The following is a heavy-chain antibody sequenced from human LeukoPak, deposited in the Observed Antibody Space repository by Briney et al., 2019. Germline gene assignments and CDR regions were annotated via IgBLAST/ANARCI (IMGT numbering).Heavy chain of an antibody. D-gene: IGHD6-19*01. V-gene: IGHV3-23*01. Sequence: GGSLRLSCTASGFVFSNSWMSWVRQAPGKGLEWVSAIGGSGGGTYYADSVKGRFTISRDNSKNTLYLQMNSLRAEDTAVYYCAKRGSGWYEDYYYYMDVWGKGTTVTISS. CDR3: AKRGSGWYEDYYYYMDV. CDR1: GFVFSNSW. J-gene: IGHJ6*03. CDR2: IGGSGGGT.